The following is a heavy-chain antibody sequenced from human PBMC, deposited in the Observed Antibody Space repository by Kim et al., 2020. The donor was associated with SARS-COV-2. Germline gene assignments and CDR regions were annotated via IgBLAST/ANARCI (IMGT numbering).Heavy chain of an antibody. CDR2: INHSGST. CDR3: ARDLQVLRSGSYYQDY. J-gene: IGHJ4*02. CDR1: GGSFSGYY. V-gene: IGHV4-34*01. Sequence: SETLSLTCAVYGGSFSGYYWSWIRQPPGKGLEWIGEINHSGSTNYNPSLKSRVTISVDTSKNQFSLKLSSVTAADTAVYYCARDLQVLRSGSYYQDYWGQGTLVTVSS. D-gene: IGHD3-10*01.